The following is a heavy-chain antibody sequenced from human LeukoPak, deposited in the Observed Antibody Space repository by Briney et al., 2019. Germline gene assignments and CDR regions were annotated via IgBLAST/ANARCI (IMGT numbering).Heavy chain of an antibody. CDR1: GFTFDDYG. CDR3: ARPITMLRNDALDL. CDR2: INWNGGST. J-gene: IGHJ3*01. D-gene: IGHD3-10*01. Sequence: PGGSLRLSCAASGFTFDDYGMSWVRQAPGKGLEWVSGINWNGGSTGYADSVKGRFTISRDNAKNSVYLQMNSLRAEDTALYYCARPITMLRNDALDLWGQGTMVTVSS. V-gene: IGHV3-20*04.